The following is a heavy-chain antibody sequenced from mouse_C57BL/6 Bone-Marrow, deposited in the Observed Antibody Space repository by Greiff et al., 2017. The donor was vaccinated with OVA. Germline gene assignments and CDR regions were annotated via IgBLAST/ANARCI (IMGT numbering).Heavy chain of an antibody. J-gene: IGHJ4*01. CDR2: IYPRDGST. V-gene: IGHV1-78*01. D-gene: IGHD2-4*01. Sequence: VQLQQSDAELVKPGASVKISCKVSGYTFTDHTIHWMKQRPEQGLEWIGYIYPRDGSTKYNEKFKGKATLTADKSSSTAYMQLNSLTSEDSAVYFCARPIYYDYDDYAMDYWGQGTSVTVSS. CDR3: ARPIYYDYDDYAMDY. CDR1: GYTFTDHT.